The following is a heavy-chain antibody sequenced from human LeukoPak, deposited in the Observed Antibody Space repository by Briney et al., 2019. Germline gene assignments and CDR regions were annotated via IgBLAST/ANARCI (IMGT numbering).Heavy chain of an antibody. Sequence: GASVKVSCKASGYTFTCYGISWVRQAPGQGLEWMGWISAYNDNTNYAQKLQGRVTMTTDTSTSTAYMELRSLRSDDTAVYYCARASRIAARPHYYYYYYMDVWGKGTTVTVSS. CDR3: ARASRIAARPHYYYYYYMDV. CDR2: ISAYNDNT. CDR1: GYTFTCYG. D-gene: IGHD6-6*01. J-gene: IGHJ6*03. V-gene: IGHV1-18*01.